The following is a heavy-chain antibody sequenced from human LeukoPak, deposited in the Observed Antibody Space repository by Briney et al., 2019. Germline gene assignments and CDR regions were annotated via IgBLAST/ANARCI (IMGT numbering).Heavy chain of an antibody. CDR1: GLPFCSYS. D-gene: IGHD6-13*01. CDR2: IRSSSRYI. Sequence: GGSLTLSCAPSGLPFCSYSMDWPPRAPGKGRESCSSIRSSSRYIYYTDSVKGRFTIPRHNAKHTLYLQMNSLRAEGTGVYYCAREIAAAGAIFDSWGQGTLVTVSS. V-gene: IGHV3-21*01. CDR3: AREIAAAGAIFDS. J-gene: IGHJ4*02.